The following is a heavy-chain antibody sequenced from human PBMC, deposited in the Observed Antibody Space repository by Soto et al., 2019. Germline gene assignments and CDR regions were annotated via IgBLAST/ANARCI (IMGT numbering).Heavy chain of an antibody. Sequence: SVKVSCKASGGTFSSYAISWVRQAPGQGLECMGGIIPIFGTANYAQKFQGRVTITADESTSTAYMELSSLRSEDTAVYYCARERVTGYSSSSDAFDIWGQGTMVTVSS. CDR1: GGTFSSYA. V-gene: IGHV1-69*13. J-gene: IGHJ3*02. CDR3: ARERVTGYSSSSDAFDI. D-gene: IGHD6-6*01. CDR2: IIPIFGTA.